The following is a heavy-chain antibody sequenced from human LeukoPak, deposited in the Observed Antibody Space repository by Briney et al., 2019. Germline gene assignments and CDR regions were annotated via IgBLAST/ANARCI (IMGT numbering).Heavy chain of an antibody. CDR2: INPNSGGT. J-gene: IGHJ4*02. CDR1: GYTFTGHY. Sequence: GASVKVSCKASGYTFTGHYMHWVRQAPGQGLGWMGWINPNSGGTNYAQKFQGRVTMTRDTSISTAYMELSRLRSDDTAVYYCAREGGYSGYDFDYWGQGTLVTVSS. D-gene: IGHD5-12*01. CDR3: AREGGYSGYDFDY. V-gene: IGHV1-2*02.